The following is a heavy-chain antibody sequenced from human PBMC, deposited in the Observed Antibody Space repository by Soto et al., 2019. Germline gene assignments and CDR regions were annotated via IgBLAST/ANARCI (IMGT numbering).Heavy chain of an antibody. V-gene: IGHV1-69*13. CDR1: GGTLNNYA. J-gene: IGHJ4*02. CDR3: ATDSNYNVSNSF. Sequence: SVKVSCKASGGTLNNYAINWVRQAPGQGLEWMGGILPVSAPPDYAQKFQGRVSITADHSTSTVYMELSRLKSDDTAVYFCATDSNYNVSNSFWGQGTLVTVSS. CDR2: ILPVSAPP. D-gene: IGHD3-10*02.